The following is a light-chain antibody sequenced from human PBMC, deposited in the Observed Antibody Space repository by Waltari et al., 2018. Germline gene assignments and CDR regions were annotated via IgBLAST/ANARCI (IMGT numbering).Light chain of an antibody. CDR1: SSNIGNNT. J-gene: IGLJ1*01. Sequence: QSMLTQSPSASGTPGQRVTLSCSGGSSNIGNNTVTWYRQMPGKTPKLLIFTDSRRPSGVPDRLSASKSGTAASLVISELQSEDEADYYCAAWDDSLKAYVFGSGTKVSVL. CDR3: AAWDDSLKAYV. CDR2: TDS. V-gene: IGLV1-44*01.